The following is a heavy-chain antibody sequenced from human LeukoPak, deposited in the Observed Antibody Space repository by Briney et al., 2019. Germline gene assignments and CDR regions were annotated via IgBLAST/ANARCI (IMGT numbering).Heavy chain of an antibody. V-gene: IGHV4-34*01. Sequence: SETLSLTRAVYGGSFSGYYWSWIRQPPGKGLEWIGEINHSGSTNYNPSLKSRVTISVDTSKSQFSLKLSSVTAADTAVYYCARVRGYYDSSGYYYYYFHYWGQGTLVTVSS. D-gene: IGHD3-22*01. J-gene: IGHJ4*02. CDR1: GGSFSGYY. CDR2: INHSGST. CDR3: ARVRGYYDSSGYYYYYFHY.